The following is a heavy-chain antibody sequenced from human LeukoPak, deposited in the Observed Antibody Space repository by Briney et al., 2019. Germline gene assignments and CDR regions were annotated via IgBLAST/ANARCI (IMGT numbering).Heavy chain of an antibody. CDR2: ISAYNGNT. CDR3: ARIGSSGYYYLSYFDY. CDR1: GYTFTSYG. D-gene: IGHD3-22*01. Sequence: ASVKVSCKASGYTFTSYGNSWVRQAPGQGLEWMGWISAYNGNTNYAQKLQGRVTMTTDTSTSTAYMELRSLRSDDTAVYYCARIGSSGYYYLSYFDYWGQGTLVTVSS. V-gene: IGHV1-18*01. J-gene: IGHJ4*02.